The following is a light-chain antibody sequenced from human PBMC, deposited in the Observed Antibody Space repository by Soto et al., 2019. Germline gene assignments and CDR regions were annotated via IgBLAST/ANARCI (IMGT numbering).Light chain of an antibody. CDR2: EGT. CDR1: SSDVGSYNL. Sequence: QSALSHPASVSWSPGQSITISCTGTSSDVGSYNLVSWFQQLPGKVPKLIIYEGTKRPSGVSDRFSGSKSGYTASLTISGLQAEEAADYYCFSYAGNSVYVFGTGTKVTAL. V-gene: IGLV2-23*01. CDR3: FSYAGNSVYV. J-gene: IGLJ1*01.